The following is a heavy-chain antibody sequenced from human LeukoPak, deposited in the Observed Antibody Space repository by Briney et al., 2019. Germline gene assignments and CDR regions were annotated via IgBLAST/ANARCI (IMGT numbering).Heavy chain of an antibody. D-gene: IGHD3-16*02. CDR3: ARDWAVTFGGVIVDIHAFDI. CDR2: ISSSSSHI. J-gene: IGHJ3*02. Sequence: GGSLRLSCAASGFTFSSYSMNWVRQAPGKGLEWVSSISSSSSHIYYADSVKGRFTISRDNAKNSLYLQMNSLRAEDTAVYYCARDWAVTFGGVIVDIHAFDIWGQGTMVTVSS. V-gene: IGHV3-21*01. CDR1: GFTFSSYS.